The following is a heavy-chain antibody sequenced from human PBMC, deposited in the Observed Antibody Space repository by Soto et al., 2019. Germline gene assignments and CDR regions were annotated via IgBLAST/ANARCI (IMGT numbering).Heavy chain of an antibody. D-gene: IGHD5-18*01. CDR3: ARPSRGYSYGIFDY. J-gene: IGHJ4*02. CDR1: GGTFSSYA. CDR2: IIPIFGTA. V-gene: IGHV1-69*13. Sequence: ASVKVSCKASGGTFSSYAISWVRQAPGQGLEWMGGIIPIFGTANYAQKFQGRVTITADESTSTAYMELSSLRSEDTAVYYCARPSRGYSYGIFDYWGQGTLVTVSS.